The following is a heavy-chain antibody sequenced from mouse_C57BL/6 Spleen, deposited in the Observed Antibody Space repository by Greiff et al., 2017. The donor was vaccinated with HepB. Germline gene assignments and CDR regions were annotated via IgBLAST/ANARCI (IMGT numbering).Heavy chain of an antibody. CDR1: GYTFTEYT. CDR3: ARHPLYYGSSYLYYFDY. J-gene: IGHJ2*01. V-gene: IGHV1-62-2*01. D-gene: IGHD1-1*01. Sequence: VQLQQSGAELVKPGASVKLSCKASGYTFTEYTIHWVKQRSGQGLEWIGWFYPGSGSIKYNEKFKDKATLTADKSSSTVYMELSRLTSEDSAVYFCARHPLYYGSSYLYYFDYWGQGTTLTVSS. CDR2: FYPGSGSI.